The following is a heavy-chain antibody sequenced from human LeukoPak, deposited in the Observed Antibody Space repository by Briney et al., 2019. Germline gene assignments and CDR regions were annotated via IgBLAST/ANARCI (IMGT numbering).Heavy chain of an antibody. CDR1: GFTFSSYA. CDR2: ISRSGVST. J-gene: IGHJ4*02. V-gene: IGHV3-23*01. Sequence: QTGGSLRLSCAASGFTFSSYAMSWVRQAPGKGLEWVSAISRSGVSTYYADSVKGRFTISRDSSKNTLYLQMNSLRADDTAVYYCAAGEPYGYWGQGTLVTVSS. D-gene: IGHD1-14*01. CDR3: AAGEPYGY.